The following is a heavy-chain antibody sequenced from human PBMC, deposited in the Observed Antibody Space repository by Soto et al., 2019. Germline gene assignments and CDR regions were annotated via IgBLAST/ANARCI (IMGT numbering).Heavy chain of an antibody. J-gene: IGHJ3*02. D-gene: IGHD3-22*01. CDR2: TSGTGSAT. CDR3: AKIFLPRPLIVNDAFDI. V-gene: IGHV3-23*01. CDR1: EITLSPYA. Sequence: GGALRHPCVGFEITLSPYALTGGRQAPGKGLEWVSGTSGTGSATYYADSVRGRFTISRDNSKDTLYLQLNSLRVEDTAVYFCAKIFLPRPLIVNDAFDIWGQGAIVTVSS.